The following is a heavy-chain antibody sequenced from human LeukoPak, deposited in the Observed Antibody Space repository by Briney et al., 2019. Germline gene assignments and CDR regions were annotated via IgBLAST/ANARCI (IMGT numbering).Heavy chain of an antibody. Sequence: GGSLRLSCAASGFTFSYYYMSWIRQAPGKGLEWVSYITSSGSTTYYADSVKGRFTISRDNSKNTLYLQMNSLKAEDRAVYYCAKGYCGGGNCHSFAPFYNYYMDVWGKGTTVTVSS. D-gene: IGHD2-15*01. CDR1: GFTFSYYY. CDR2: ITSSGSTT. CDR3: AKGYCGGGNCHSFAPFYNYYMDV. J-gene: IGHJ6*03. V-gene: IGHV3-11*01.